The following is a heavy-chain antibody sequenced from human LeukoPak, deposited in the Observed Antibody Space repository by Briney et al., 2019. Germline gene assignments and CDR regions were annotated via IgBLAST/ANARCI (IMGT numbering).Heavy chain of an antibody. J-gene: IGHJ4*02. V-gene: IGHV5-51*01. CDR2: IFPGDSDT. CDR1: GYSFTNYW. Sequence: GESLKISCKASGYSFTNYWIGWVRQMPGKGLEWMGIIFPGDSDTTYNPSFQGQVTISADKSINTAYLQWSSLKASDTAMFYCATSESQTKFDYWGQGTLVTVSS. D-gene: IGHD1/OR15-1a*01. CDR3: ATSESQTKFDY.